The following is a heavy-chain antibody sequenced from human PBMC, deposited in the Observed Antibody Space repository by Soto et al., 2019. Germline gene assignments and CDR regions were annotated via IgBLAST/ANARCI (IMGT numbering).Heavy chain of an antibody. CDR3: AKDRMRTCSWSEMEWFDP. Sequence: EVQLLESGGGLVQPGGSLRLSCAASGFTFSSYAMSWVRQAPGKGLEWVSAISGSGGSTYYADSVKGRFTISRDNSKNTLYLQMNSLRAEDTAVYYCAKDRMRTCSWSEMEWFDPWGQGTLVTVSS. CDR1: GFTFSSYA. CDR2: ISGSGGST. V-gene: IGHV3-23*01. J-gene: IGHJ5*02. D-gene: IGHD6-13*01.